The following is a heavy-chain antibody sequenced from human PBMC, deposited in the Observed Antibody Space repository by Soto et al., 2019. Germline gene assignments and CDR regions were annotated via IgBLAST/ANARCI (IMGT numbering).Heavy chain of an antibody. CDR1: GFTFSTYA. CDR3: AKDMSPGFDLEWIAYYYGMDV. J-gene: IGHJ6*02. D-gene: IGHD3-3*01. CDR2: ISYDGSNK. V-gene: IGHV3-30-3*01. Sequence: GGSLRLSCAASGFTFSTYAMHWVRQAPGMALEWVAVISYDGSNKYYADSVKGRFTISRDNSKNSLYLQMNSLRTEDTALYYSAKDMSPGFDLEWIAYYYGMDVWGQGTTVTVSS.